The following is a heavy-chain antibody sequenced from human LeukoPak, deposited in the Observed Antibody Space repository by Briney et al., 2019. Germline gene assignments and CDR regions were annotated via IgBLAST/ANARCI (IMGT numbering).Heavy chain of an antibody. Sequence: GGSLRLSCAASGFTFSSYSMNWVRQAPGKGLEWVSYISSSSSTIYYADSVKGRFTISRDNAKNSLYLQMDSLRAEDTAVYYCASSIPYCGGDCYDYYYYGMDVWGQGTTVTVSS. CDR1: GFTFSSYS. D-gene: IGHD2-21*02. V-gene: IGHV3-48*01. CDR2: ISSSSSTI. J-gene: IGHJ6*02. CDR3: ASSIPYCGGDCYDYYYYGMDV.